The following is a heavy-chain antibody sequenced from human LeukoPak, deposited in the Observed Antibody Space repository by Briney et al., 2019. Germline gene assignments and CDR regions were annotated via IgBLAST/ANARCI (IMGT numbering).Heavy chain of an antibody. CDR2: IIPIFGTA. CDR3: ASRRITIFGVVIMEDYYYYYGMDV. CDR1: GGTFSSYA. D-gene: IGHD3-3*01. Sequence: SVKVSCQASGGTFSSYAISWVRQAPGQGLEWMGGIIPIFGTANYAQKFQGRVTITADESTSTAYMELSSLRSEDTAVYYCASRRITIFGVVIMEDYYYYYGMDVWGQGTTVTVSS. V-gene: IGHV1-69*01. J-gene: IGHJ6*02.